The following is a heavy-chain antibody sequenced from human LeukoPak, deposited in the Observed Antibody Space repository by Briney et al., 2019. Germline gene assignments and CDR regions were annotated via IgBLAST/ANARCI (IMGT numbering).Heavy chain of an antibody. Sequence: PGGSLRLSCAASGFTFITYSMNWVRQAPGKGLEWVSSISSSSDYIYYADSVKGRFTISRDNAKNSLYLQMNSLRAEDTAVYYCARDLRVGMAVHFDSWGQGTLVTVSS. CDR2: ISSSSDYI. J-gene: IGHJ4*02. V-gene: IGHV3-21*01. D-gene: IGHD5-24*01. CDR3: ARDLRVGMAVHFDS. CDR1: GFTFITYS.